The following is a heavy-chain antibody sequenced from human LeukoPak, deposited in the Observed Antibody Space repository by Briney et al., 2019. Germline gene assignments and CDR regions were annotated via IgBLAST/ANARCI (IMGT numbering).Heavy chain of an antibody. CDR1: GYTFTGYY. D-gene: IGHD1-26*01. CDR2: INPNSGGT. CDR3: ARDPRGSYSEDAFDI. Sequence: ASVKVSCKASGYTFTGYYMHWVRQAPGQGLEWMGWINPNSGGTNYALKFQGRVTMTRDTSISTAYMELSRLRSDDTAVYYCARDPRGSYSEDAFDIWGQGTMVTVSS. V-gene: IGHV1-2*02. J-gene: IGHJ3*02.